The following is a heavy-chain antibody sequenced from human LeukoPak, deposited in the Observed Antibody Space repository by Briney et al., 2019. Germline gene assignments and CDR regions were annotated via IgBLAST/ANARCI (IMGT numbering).Heavy chain of an antibody. CDR1: GYTFTDYY. CDR3: SRLPYNEPDY. J-gene: IGHJ4*02. Sequence: ASVRLSYRASGYTFTDYYVHWVRQAPGQELEWMGCISPNSGGTHYAQKFQGRVTMTRGTSISTAYMELSRLRSDDTAVYFCSRLPYNEPDYWGRGTLVTVSS. V-gene: IGHV1-2*02. CDR2: ISPNSGGT. D-gene: IGHD1-1*01.